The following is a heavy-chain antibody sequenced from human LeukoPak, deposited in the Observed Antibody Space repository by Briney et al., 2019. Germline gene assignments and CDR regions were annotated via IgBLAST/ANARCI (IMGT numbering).Heavy chain of an antibody. D-gene: IGHD2/OR15-2a*01. V-gene: IGHV3-53*01. J-gene: IGHJ6*02. CDR2: IGSDNKP. Sequence: QAAGSLRLYSRASELSVGTEGRSWWWQAPGKELEWVSSIGSDNKPHYSESVKRRFAVSRDNSKNTQFLQLHNLRVEDTALYYCARDLHYYLAMDVWGQATTVSVSS. CDR1: ELSVGTEG. CDR3: ARDLHYYLAMDV.